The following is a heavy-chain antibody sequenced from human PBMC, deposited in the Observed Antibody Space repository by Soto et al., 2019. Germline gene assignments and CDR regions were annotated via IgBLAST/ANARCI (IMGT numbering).Heavy chain of an antibody. CDR1: GLSVSSND. CDR2: IYSADNT. CDR3: ARGSLL. Sequence: VGPLRLSYAASGLSVSSNDMSWVRQAPGKGLECVSIIYSADNTFYVDSVKGRFIISRDNSKNTVYLQMNSLRDDDTAVYYCARGSLLWGQGTLVTGSS. J-gene: IGHJ4*01. V-gene: IGHV3-66*01.